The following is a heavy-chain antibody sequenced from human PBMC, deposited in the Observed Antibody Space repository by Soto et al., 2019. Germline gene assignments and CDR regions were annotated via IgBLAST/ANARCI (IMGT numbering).Heavy chain of an antibody. Sequence: QVPLVQSGAEVKKPGSSVKVSCKASGGTFSSYTISWVRQAPGQGLEWMGRIIPILGIANYAQKFQGRVTITADKSTSTAYMELSSLRSEDMAVYYCARDSEDYYGSGSSDYWGQGTLVTVSS. V-gene: IGHV1-69*08. CDR3: ARDSEDYYGSGSSDY. CDR1: GGTFSSYT. D-gene: IGHD3-10*01. CDR2: IIPILGIA. J-gene: IGHJ4*02.